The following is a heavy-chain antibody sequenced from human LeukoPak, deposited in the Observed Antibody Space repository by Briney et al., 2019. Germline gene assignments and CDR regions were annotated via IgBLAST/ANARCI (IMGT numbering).Heavy chain of an antibody. D-gene: IGHD5-18*01. CDR1: GFTFSTYS. Sequence: GGSLRLSCAASGFTFSTYSMHWVRQAPGKGREWVSSISSPSSYIYYADSVKGRFTTYRDNAKNSLYMQMTSLRAEDTAVYYCARDRGIQTFDYWGQGTLVTVSS. CDR3: ARDRGIQTFDY. V-gene: IGHV3-21*01. CDR2: ISSPSSYI. J-gene: IGHJ4*02.